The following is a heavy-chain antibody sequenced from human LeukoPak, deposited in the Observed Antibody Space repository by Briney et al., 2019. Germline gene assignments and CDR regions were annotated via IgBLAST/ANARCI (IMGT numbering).Heavy chain of an antibody. J-gene: IGHJ5*02. CDR3: ARDAGSGYDYWWFDP. V-gene: IGHV3-21*01. CDR1: GFTFSSYS. Sequence: GSLRLSCAASGFTFSSYSMNWVRQAPGKGLEWVSSISSSSSYIYYADSVKGRFTISRDNAKNSLYLQMNSLRAEDTAVYYCARDAGSGYDYWWFDPWGQGTLVTVSS. D-gene: IGHD5-12*01. CDR2: ISSSSSYI.